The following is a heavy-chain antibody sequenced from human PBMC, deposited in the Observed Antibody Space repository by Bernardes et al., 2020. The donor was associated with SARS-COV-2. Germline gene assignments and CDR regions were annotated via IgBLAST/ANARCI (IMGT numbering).Heavy chain of an antibody. D-gene: IGHD2-2*02. J-gene: IGHJ6*02. CDR1: GYTFTSYG. CDR3: ASRALYCSSTSCYNIPRLDYYGMDV. CDR2: ISAYNGNT. V-gene: IGHV1-18*01. Sequence: ASVKVSCKASGYTFTSYGISWVRQAPGQGLEWMGWISAYNGNTNYAQKLQGRVTMTTDTSTSTAYMELRSLRSDDTAVYYCASRALYCSSTSCYNIPRLDYYGMDVWGQGTTVTVSS.